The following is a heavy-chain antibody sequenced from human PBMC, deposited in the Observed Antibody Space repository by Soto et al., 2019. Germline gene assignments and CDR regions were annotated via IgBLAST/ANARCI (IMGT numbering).Heavy chain of an antibody. D-gene: IGHD3-22*01. V-gene: IGHV3-49*04. CDR2: IRSKAYGGTT. J-gene: IGHJ4*02. CDR1: GFTFGDYA. CDR3: TRAGNDYDSSGYFYFDY. Sequence: GGSLRLSCTASGFTFGDYAMSWVRQAPGKGLEWVGFIRSKAYGGTTEYAASVKGRFTISRDESKSIAYMQMNSLKTEDTAVYYCTRAGNDYDSSGYFYFDYWGQGTLVTVSS.